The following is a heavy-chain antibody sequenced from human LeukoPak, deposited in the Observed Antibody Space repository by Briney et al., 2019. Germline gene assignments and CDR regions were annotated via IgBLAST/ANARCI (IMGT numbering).Heavy chain of an antibody. J-gene: IGHJ5*02. CDR3: AREGSGWYVGGNWFDP. CDR1: GFTSSSYE. V-gene: IGHV3-48*03. CDR2: ISSSGSTI. Sequence: GGSLRLSCAASGFTSSSYEMNWVRQAPGKGLEWVSYISSSGSTIYYADSGTGRFTISRDNAKNSLYLQMNSLRAEDTAVYYCAREGSGWYVGGNWFDPWGQGTLVTVSS. D-gene: IGHD6-19*01.